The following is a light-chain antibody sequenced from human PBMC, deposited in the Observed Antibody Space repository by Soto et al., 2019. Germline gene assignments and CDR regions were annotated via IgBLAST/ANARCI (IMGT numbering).Light chain of an antibody. CDR2: ESS. V-gene: IGKV3-11*01. CDR1: QNVANY. Sequence: EIVLTQSPATLSLSPGERATLSCRASQNVANYLDWYQQKPGQAPRLLIYESSNRATGIAARFSGSGSGTDFTLTISSLEPEDSAVYYCQQRHMWPITFGQGTRLEI. J-gene: IGKJ5*01. CDR3: QQRHMWPIT.